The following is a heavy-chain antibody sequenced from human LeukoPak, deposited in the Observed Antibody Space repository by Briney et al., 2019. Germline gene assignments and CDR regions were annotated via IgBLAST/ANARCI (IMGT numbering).Heavy chain of an antibody. CDR2: INPSECST. V-gene: IGHV1-46*01. CDR3: ARRAREYQLLAEFDN. J-gene: IGHJ4*02. CDR1: GYTFTNYY. D-gene: IGHD2-2*01. Sequence: SSVKVSCKPSGYTFTNYYMQWVRQAPGQGLEWMGIINPSECSTSYAQKFQGRVTMTRETSTSTVYIALSSLSSEDTAVYSCARRAREYQLLAEFDNWGQGTLVTVSS.